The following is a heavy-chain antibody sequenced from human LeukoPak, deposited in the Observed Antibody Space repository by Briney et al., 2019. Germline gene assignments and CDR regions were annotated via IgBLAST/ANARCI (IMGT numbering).Heavy chain of an antibody. J-gene: IGHJ4*02. V-gene: IGHV4-4*08. D-gene: IGHD3-10*01. Sequence: SETLSLTCTVSGVSISGFYWNWIRQPPRKGLEWVGYSHTGGSISSNPSLNSRVAFSMDTSKNQVSLRLNSVTATDTAVYYRARRRGGFGEGEFDYWGQGIPVTVST. CDR2: SHTGGSI. CDR1: GVSISGFY. CDR3: ARRRGGFGEGEFDY.